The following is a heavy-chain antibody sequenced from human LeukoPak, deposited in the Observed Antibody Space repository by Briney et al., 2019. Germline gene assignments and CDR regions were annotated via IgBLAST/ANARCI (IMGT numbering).Heavy chain of an antibody. J-gene: IGHJ4*02. D-gene: IGHD3-16*01. V-gene: IGHV4-59*08. CDR1: GGSISSYY. CDR3: ARGRWDMITFGGVLGFDY. Sequence: PSETLSLTCTVSGGSISSYYWSWIRQPPGKGLEWIGYIYYSGSTNYNPSLKSRVTISVDTSKSQFSLKLSSVTAADTAVYYCARGRWDMITFGGVLGFDYWGQGTLVTVSS. CDR2: IYYSGST.